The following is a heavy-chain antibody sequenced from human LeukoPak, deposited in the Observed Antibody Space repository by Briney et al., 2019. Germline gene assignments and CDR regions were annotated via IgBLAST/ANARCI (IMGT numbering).Heavy chain of an antibody. Sequence: GASVKVSCKGSGYSFTGYYMHWVRQAPGQGLEWMGWINPNSGGTNYAQKFQGRVTMTRDTSISTAYMELSRLRSDDTAVYYCARDRTKYCRSTSCPLDYWGQGTLVTVSS. D-gene: IGHD2-2*01. J-gene: IGHJ4*02. V-gene: IGHV1-2*02. CDR1: GYSFTGYY. CDR2: INPNSGGT. CDR3: ARDRTKYCRSTSCPLDY.